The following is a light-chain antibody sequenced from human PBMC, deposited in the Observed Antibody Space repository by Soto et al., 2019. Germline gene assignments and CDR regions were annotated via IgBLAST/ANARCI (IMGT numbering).Light chain of an antibody. CDR2: GAS. CDR1: QSVSSSY. J-gene: IGKJ1*01. CDR3: QQYGSSLTWT. Sequence: EIVLTQSPCTLSLSQWERATLSCRASQSVSSSYLAWYQQKPGQAPRLLIYGASSRATGIPDRFSGSGSGTDFTLTISRLEPEDFAVYYCQQYGSSLTWTFGQGTKV. V-gene: IGKV3-20*01.